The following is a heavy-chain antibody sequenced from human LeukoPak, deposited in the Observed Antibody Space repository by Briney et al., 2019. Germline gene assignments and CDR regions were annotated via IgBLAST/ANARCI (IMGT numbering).Heavy chain of an antibody. J-gene: IGHJ3*02. CDR1: GYTFNTYW. V-gene: IGHV5-51*01. D-gene: IGHD2-15*01. CDR2: IYPGDSDT. Sequence: GESLKISCKGSGYTFNTYWIGWVRQMPGKGLEWMGIIYPGDSDTRYSPSFQGQVTISADKSISTAYLQWSSLKASDTAMYYCARTIIAAGDAFDIWGQGTMVTVSS. CDR3: ARTIIAAGDAFDI.